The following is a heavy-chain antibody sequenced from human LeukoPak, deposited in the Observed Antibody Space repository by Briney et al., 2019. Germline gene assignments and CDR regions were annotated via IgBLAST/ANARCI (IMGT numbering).Heavy chain of an antibody. Sequence: GGSLRLSCAVSGFTFSTYWMTWVRQAPGKGLEWVAIINEDGGGTYYADSVKGRFTISRDKSKNSLYLQMNSLRAEDTAVYYCARVKVAATNWFDPGGRGTGITVSS. CDR2: INEDGGGT. J-gene: IGHJ5*02. CDR3: ARVKVAATNWFDP. CDR1: GFTFSTYW. V-gene: IGHV3-7*03. D-gene: IGHD2-15*01.